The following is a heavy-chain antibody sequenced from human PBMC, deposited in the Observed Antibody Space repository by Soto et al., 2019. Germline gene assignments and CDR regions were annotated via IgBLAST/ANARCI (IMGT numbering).Heavy chain of an antibody. Sequence: QVQLVQSGAEVKKPGSSVKVSCKASGGTFSNYAINWVRQAPGQGLEWMGGIIPLFGTPNYAQKFQGRVTFTAHTSTSTAYMELRSLISDDTAVYYCARGWETVGTTTPFAYWGQGTLVTVSS. CDR1: GGTFSNYA. J-gene: IGHJ4*02. CDR2: IIPLFGTP. V-gene: IGHV1-69*06. D-gene: IGHD1-26*01. CDR3: ARGWETVGTTTPFAY.